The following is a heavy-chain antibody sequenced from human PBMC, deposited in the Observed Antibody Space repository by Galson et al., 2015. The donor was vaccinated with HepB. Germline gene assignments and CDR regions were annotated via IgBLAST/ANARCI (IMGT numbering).Heavy chain of an antibody. V-gene: IGHV1-69*13. D-gene: IGHD1-26*01. CDR3: ARGQGGYSGSYPHT. CDR1: GGTFSSDG. Sequence: SVKVSCKASGGTFSSDGVSWVRQAPGRGLEWMGGIIPMFDILNYALRFHGRVTITADESASTVYMEVSSLRSEDTAVYYCARGQGGYSGSYPHTWGQGTVVSVSS. J-gene: IGHJ3*01. CDR2: IIPMFDIL.